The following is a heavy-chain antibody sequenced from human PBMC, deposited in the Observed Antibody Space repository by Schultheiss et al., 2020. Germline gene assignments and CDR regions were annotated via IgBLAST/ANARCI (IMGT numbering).Heavy chain of an antibody. D-gene: IGHD3-3*01. CDR2: SNAGNGNT. Sequence: ASVKVSCKASGYTFTIYVMHWVRQAPGQRLEWMGWSNAGNGNTKYSQEFQGRVTISRDTSTSTAYMELRSLRSDDTAVYYCARGPKEAGGLLRFLEWLFGDFDYWGQGTLVTVSS. V-gene: IGHV1-3*02. CDR1: GYTFTIYV. J-gene: IGHJ4*02. CDR3: ARGPKEAGGLLRFLEWLFGDFDY.